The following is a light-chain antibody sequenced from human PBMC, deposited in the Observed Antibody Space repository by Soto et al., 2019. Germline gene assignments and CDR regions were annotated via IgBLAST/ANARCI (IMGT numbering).Light chain of an antibody. J-gene: IGKJ1*01. CDR2: DAS. Sequence: DIQMTQAPSSLSASVGHRVTITCRASQSISNYLAWYQQKPGKVPKLLIYDASTLQSGVQSRFSGSGSGTEFTLTIRSLQSEDFALYYCKQYQNLWTXGQGTKVDI. CDR1: QSISNY. V-gene: IGKV1-27*01. CDR3: KQYQNLWT.